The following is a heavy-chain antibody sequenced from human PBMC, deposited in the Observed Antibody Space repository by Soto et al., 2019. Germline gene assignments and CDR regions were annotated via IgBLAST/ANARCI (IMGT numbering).Heavy chain of an antibody. V-gene: IGHV3-33*01. CDR2: IWFDGSNK. CDR3: ARGQLPAATTYFDF. J-gene: IGHJ4*02. Sequence: QVHLVESGGGVVQPGGSLRLSCAASGFTFCSYAIHWVRQAPGKGLEWVAIIWFDGSNKYYADSVKGRFSISRDNSKNTLFLQMDSLRAEDTAVYYCARGQLPAATTYFDFWGQGTLVIVSS. D-gene: IGHD2-15*01. CDR1: GFTFCSYA.